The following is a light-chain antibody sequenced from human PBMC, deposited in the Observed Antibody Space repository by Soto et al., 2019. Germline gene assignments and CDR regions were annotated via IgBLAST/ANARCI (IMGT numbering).Light chain of an antibody. J-gene: IGKJ1*01. CDR3: QQYNSYPWT. Sequence: IHMTHSPSTLSASLGDRVTITFRASQSISSWLAWYQQKPGKAPKLLIYDASSLESGVPSRFSGSGSGTEFTLTISSLQPDDFATYYCQQYNSYPWTFGQGTKVDI. V-gene: IGKV1-5*01. CDR1: QSISSW. CDR2: DAS.